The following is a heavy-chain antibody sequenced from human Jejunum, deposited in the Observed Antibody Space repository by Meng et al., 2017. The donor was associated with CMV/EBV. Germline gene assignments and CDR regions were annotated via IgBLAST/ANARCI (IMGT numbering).Heavy chain of an antibody. D-gene: IGHD2-15*01. CDR1: GFTYGNFW. V-gene: IGHV3-7*01. Sequence: CAVSGFTYGNFWMSWVRQAPGMGLEWVANIKQDGSATYYADSVKGRFTISRDNAKNSLYLQMDNLRADDTAVYYCVREDIVVFDYWGQGTLVTVSS. J-gene: IGHJ4*02. CDR3: VREDIVVFDY. CDR2: IKQDGSAT.